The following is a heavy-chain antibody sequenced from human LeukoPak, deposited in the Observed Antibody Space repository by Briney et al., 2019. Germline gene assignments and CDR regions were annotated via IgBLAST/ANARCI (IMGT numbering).Heavy chain of an antibody. D-gene: IGHD1-26*01. CDR1: GGSISSGDYY. CDR2: IYYSGST. V-gene: IGHV4-30-4*01. J-gene: IGHJ3*02. CDR3: AREGQWDDAFDI. Sequence: SQTLSLTCTVSGGSISSGDYYWSWIRQPPGKRLEWIGYIYYSGSTYYNPSLKSRVTISVDTSKTQFSLRLSSVTAADTAVYYCAREGQWDDAFDIWGQGTMVTVSS.